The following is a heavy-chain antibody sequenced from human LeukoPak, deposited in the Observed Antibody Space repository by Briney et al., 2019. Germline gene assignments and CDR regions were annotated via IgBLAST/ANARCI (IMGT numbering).Heavy chain of an antibody. CDR2: IYYSGSA. J-gene: IGHJ6*03. CDR1: GGSISSSSYY. D-gene: IGHD2-15*01. Sequence: SETLSLTCTVSGGSISSSSYYWGWIRQPPGKGLEWIGSIYYSGSAYYNPSLKSRATISVDTSKFQFSLKVTSVTAADTAVYYCARLGYCSGGSCYMGYYYYYMDVWGKGTTVTISS. V-gene: IGHV4-39*07. CDR3: ARLGYCSGGSCYMGYYYYYMDV.